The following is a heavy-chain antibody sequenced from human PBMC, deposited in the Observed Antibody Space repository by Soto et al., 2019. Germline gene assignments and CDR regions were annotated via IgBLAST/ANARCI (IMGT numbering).Heavy chain of an antibody. CDR3: ARERAVAGRNWFDP. J-gene: IGHJ5*02. CDR2: IYYSGST. CDR1: GGSVSSGSYY. D-gene: IGHD6-19*01. V-gene: IGHV4-61*01. Sequence: SETLSLTCTVSGGSVSSGSYYWSWIRQPPGKGLEWIGYIYYSGSTNYNPSLKSRVTISVDTSKNQFSLKLSSVTAADTAVYYCARERAVAGRNWFDPWGQGTLVTV.